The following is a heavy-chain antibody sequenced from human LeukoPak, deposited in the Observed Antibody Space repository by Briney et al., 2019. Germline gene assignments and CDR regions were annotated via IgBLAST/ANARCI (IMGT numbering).Heavy chain of an antibody. CDR3: ARGTTYYDFWSGYLDY. J-gene: IGHJ4*02. Sequence: ASVKVSCKASGGTFSSYAISWVRQAPGQGLEWMGGIIPIFGTANYAQKFQGRVTITADESTSTAYMELSSLRSEDTAVYYCARGTTYYDFWSGYLDYWGQGTLVTVSS. D-gene: IGHD3-3*01. V-gene: IGHV1-69*13. CDR1: GGTFSSYA. CDR2: IIPIFGTA.